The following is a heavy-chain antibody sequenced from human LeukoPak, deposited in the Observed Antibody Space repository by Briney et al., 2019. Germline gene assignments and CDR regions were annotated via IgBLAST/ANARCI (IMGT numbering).Heavy chain of an antibody. CDR2: IRSKTDGGAT. V-gene: IGHV3-15*01. CDR3: SADHTGY. Sequence: GGSLRRSCAASGFTFSNAWMSWVRQAPGKGLEWVGRIRSKTDGGATDYAAPVKDRFTISRDDSKNQLYLQMNSLKTEDTAVYYCSADHTGYWGQGTLVTVSS. J-gene: IGHJ4*02. CDR1: GFTFSNAW.